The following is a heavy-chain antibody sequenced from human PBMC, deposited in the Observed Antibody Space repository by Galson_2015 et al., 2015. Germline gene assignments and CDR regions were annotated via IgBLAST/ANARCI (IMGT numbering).Heavy chain of an antibody. V-gene: IGHV3-64*01. J-gene: IGHJ6*02. Sequence: SLRLSCAASGFTFSSYAMHWVRQAPGKGLEYVSAISGNGGSTYYANSVKGRFTISRDNSKNTLYLQMGSLRAEDMAVYYCARVRGGYDSSGSTYYYYGMDVWGQGTTVTVSS. D-gene: IGHD3-22*01. CDR3: ARVRGGYDSSGSTYYYYGMDV. CDR2: ISGNGGST. CDR1: GFTFSSYA.